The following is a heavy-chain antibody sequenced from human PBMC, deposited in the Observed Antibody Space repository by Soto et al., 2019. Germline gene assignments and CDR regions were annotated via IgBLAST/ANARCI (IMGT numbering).Heavy chain of an antibody. CDR3: ARDQKGNGDYAKY. V-gene: IGHV1-18*01. CDR1: GYTFISYG. J-gene: IGHJ4*02. Sequence: QVQLVQSRAEVKKPGASVKVSCKACGYTFISYGISWVRQAPGQGLEWMGWISGYNGNTKYGQKFQGRVTMTTDTSTSTAYMELRSLRSDDTAVYYCARDQKGNGDYAKYWGQGTLVTVSS. CDR2: ISGYNGNT. D-gene: IGHD4-17*01.